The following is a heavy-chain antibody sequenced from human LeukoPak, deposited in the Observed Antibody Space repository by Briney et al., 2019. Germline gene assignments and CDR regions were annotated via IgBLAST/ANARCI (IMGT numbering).Heavy chain of an antibody. J-gene: IGHJ4*02. CDR3: ARGTPQDYGDYLAFDY. CDR2: IYYSGST. V-gene: IGHV4-59*07. Sequence: SDTLSLTCTVSGGSISSYYWSWIRQPPGKGLEWIGYIYYSGSTNYNPSLKSRVTISVDTSKKQFSLKLSSVTAADTAVYYCARGTPQDYGDYLAFDYWGQGTLVTVSS. D-gene: IGHD4-17*01. CDR1: GGSISSYY.